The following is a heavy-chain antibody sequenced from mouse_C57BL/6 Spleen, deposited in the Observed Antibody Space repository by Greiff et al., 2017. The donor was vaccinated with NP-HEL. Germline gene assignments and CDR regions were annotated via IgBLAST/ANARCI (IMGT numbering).Heavy chain of an antibody. CDR3: ARSNYSNYRLLFDY. D-gene: IGHD2-5*01. Sequence: QVQLQQPGAELVRPGTSVKLSCKASGYTFTSYWMHWVKQRPGQGLEWIGVIDPSDSYTNYNQKFKGKATLTVDTSSSTAYMQLSSLTSEDSAVYYCARSNYSNYRLLFDYWGQGTTLTVSS. CDR1: GYTFTSYW. CDR2: IDPSDSYT. V-gene: IGHV1-59*01. J-gene: IGHJ2*01.